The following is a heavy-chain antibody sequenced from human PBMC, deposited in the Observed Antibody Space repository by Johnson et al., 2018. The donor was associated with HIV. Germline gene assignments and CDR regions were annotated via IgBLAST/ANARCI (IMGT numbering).Heavy chain of an antibody. CDR1: GFTVSSNY. J-gene: IGHJ3*02. CDR2: ISYDGSNK. D-gene: IGHD3-22*01. Sequence: QEQLVESGGGLVQPGGSLRLSCAASGFTVSSNYMSWVRQAPGKGLEWVAVISYDGSNKYYANFVKGRFTISRENSKNTLHLQMNSLRSEDTAVYYCARDRAHYYDSSGYYESGAFDIWGQGTMVTVSS. V-gene: IGHV3-30*03. CDR3: ARDRAHYYDSSGYYESGAFDI.